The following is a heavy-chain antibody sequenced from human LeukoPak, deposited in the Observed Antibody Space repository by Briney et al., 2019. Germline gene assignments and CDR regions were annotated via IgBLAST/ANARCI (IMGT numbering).Heavy chain of an antibody. J-gene: IGHJ4*02. CDR1: GYSINSGYY. D-gene: IGHD2-2*01. CDR2: IFHSGST. CDR3: ARGSCSSTSCPFDY. V-gene: IGHV4-38-2*01. Sequence: SETLSLTCAVSGYSINSGYYWGWTRQPPGKGLEWIGSIFHSGSTYYNPSLKSRVTISVDTSKNQFSLKLSSVTAADTAVYYCARGSCSSTSCPFDYWGQGTLVTVSS.